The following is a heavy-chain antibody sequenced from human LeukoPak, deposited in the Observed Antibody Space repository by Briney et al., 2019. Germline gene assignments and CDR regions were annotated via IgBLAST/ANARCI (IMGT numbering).Heavy chain of an antibody. CDR2: ISGGGETT. CDR1: GFTFNNYA. D-gene: IGHD4-17*01. CDR3: ARDYADYVGYFFFDY. J-gene: IGHJ4*02. Sequence: PGGSMRPSCAASGFTFNNYAMNWVRQTPGKGLEWVSSISGGGETTYYADSAKGRFTISRDNSQNTLYPQMNSLRAEDTAVYYCARDYADYVGYFFFDYWGQGTLVTVSS. V-gene: IGHV3-23*01.